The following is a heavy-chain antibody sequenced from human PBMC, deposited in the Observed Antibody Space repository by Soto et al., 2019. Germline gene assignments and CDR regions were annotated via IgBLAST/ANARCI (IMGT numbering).Heavy chain of an antibody. V-gene: IGHV3-33*01. Sequence: GGSLRLSCAASGFTFSDYAMHWVRQAPGKGLEWVASIWFDGATKYYADSVKGRFTISRDNSKNTVYLQMNSLRAEDSALYHCGRGGFSTNWRFDYWGQGTLVTVSS. CDR1: GFTFSDYA. CDR2: IWFDGATK. J-gene: IGHJ4*02. CDR3: GRGGFSTNWRFDY. D-gene: IGHD6-13*01.